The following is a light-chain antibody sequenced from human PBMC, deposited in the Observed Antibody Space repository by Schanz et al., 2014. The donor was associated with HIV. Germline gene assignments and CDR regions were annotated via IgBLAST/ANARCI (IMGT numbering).Light chain of an antibody. CDR3: MQALQSPPSYT. Sequence: DVVLPPSPLSLTVTPGEPASISCRSSQGLHQSNGYNYLDWYLQKPGESPQLLIYLSSTRASQEPRASRDFVIYLSPNCGCAVHDRFRGSGEGPNFTLQIHSVEDADVGDYYCMQALQSPPSYTFGRGTKLEV. CDR1: QGLHQSNGYNY. CDR2: LSS. J-gene: IGKJ2*01. V-gene: IGKV2-28*01.